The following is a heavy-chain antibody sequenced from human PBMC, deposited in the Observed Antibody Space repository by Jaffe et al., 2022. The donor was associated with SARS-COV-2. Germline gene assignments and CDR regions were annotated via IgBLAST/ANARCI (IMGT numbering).Heavy chain of an antibody. D-gene: IGHD6-19*01. V-gene: IGHV1-24*01. CDR3: ATSSPYSSGWTLGYYYGMDV. CDR1: GYTLTELS. Sequence: QVQLVQSGAEVKKPGASVKVSCKVSGYTLTELSMHWVRQAPGKGLEWMGGFDPEDGETIYAQKFQGRVTMTEDTSTDTAYMELSSLRSEDTAVYYCATSSPYSSGWTLGYYYGMDVWGQGTTVTVSS. CDR2: FDPEDGET. J-gene: IGHJ6*02.